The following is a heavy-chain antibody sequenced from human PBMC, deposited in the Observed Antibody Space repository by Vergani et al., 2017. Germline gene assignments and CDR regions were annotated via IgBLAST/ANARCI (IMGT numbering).Heavy chain of an antibody. Sequence: QLQLQESGPGLVKPSETLSLTCTVSGGSISSSSYYWGWIRQPPGKGLEWIGSIYYSGRTYYNPSLKSRVTISVDTSKNQFSLKLSSVTAADTAVYYCARHEGTVTNNLVDYWGQGTLVTVSS. V-gene: IGHV4-39*01. CDR1: GGSISSSSYY. J-gene: IGHJ4*02. CDR3: ARHEGTVTNNLVDY. D-gene: IGHD4-17*01. CDR2: IYYSGRT.